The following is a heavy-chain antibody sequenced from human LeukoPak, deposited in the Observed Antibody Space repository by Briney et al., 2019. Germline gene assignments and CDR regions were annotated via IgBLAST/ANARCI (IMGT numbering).Heavy chain of an antibody. J-gene: IGHJ5*02. V-gene: IGHV4-59*01. CDR3: ARDQGSGWQNWFDP. Sequence: SETLSLTCAVYGGSFSSYYWSWIRQPPGKGLEWIGYIYYSGSTNYNPSLKSRVTISVDTSKNQFSLKLSSVAAADTAVYYCARDQGSGWQNWFDPWGQGTLVTVSS. CDR2: IYYSGST. D-gene: IGHD6-19*01. CDR1: GGSFSSYY.